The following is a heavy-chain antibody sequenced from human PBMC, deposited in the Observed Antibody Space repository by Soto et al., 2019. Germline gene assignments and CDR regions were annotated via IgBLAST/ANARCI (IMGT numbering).Heavy chain of an antibody. V-gene: IGHV3-30-3*01. Sequence: QVQLVESGGGVVQPGRSLRLSCAASGFTFSTYAMHWVRQAPGKGLEWVAVISYDGSNKYYAESAKGRFTISRDTSKNTLYLQMNSLRAEDTAVFYCARDMRVVRGGTHYYYYGMDVWGQGTTVTVSS. CDR3: ARDMRVVRGGTHYYYYGMDV. CDR2: ISYDGSNK. J-gene: IGHJ6*02. D-gene: IGHD3-10*01. CDR1: GFTFSTYA.